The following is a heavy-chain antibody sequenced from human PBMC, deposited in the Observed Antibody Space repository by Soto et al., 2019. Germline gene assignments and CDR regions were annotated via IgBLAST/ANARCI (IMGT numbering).Heavy chain of an antibody. V-gene: IGHV3-74*01. D-gene: IGHD3-10*01. J-gene: IGHJ4*02. CDR2: INGDGTFT. Sequence: EVQLVESGGGLVQPGGSLRLSCAASGFTFTNYWMHWVHQAPGEGLVWVSRINGDGTFTRFADSVKGRFTISRDNAKNTLYLQMNSLRADDTAVYYCARVGGGSGNFDFWGQGTLVTVSS. CDR3: ARVGGGSGNFDF. CDR1: GFTFTNYW.